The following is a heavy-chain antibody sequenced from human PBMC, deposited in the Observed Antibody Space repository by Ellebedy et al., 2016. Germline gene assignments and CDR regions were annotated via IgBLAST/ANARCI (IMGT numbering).Heavy chain of an antibody. D-gene: IGHD4-23*01. J-gene: IGHJ4*02. Sequence: SETLSLTCTVSGGSISSYYWSWIRQPPGKGLEWIGYIYYSGSTNYNPSLKSRVTISVDTSKNQFSLKLSSVTAADTAVYYCARHMTTVVRGWLYYFDYWGQGTLVTVSS. V-gene: IGHV4-59*08. CDR1: GGSISSYY. CDR2: IYYSGST. CDR3: ARHMTTVVRGWLYYFDY.